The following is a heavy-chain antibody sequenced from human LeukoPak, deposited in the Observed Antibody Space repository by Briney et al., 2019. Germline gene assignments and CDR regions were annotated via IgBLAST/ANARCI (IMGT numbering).Heavy chain of an antibody. CDR2: INHSGNT. Sequence: SETLSLTCAVYGGSFSGYYWSWIRRPPGKGREWIGEINHSGNTNYNPSLKSRVTISVDTSKNQFSLKLSSVTAADKAVYYCARWYRSSTNWFDPWGQGTLVTVSS. D-gene: IGHD6-6*01. CDR1: GGSFSGYY. CDR3: ARWYRSSTNWFDP. J-gene: IGHJ5*02. V-gene: IGHV4-34*01.